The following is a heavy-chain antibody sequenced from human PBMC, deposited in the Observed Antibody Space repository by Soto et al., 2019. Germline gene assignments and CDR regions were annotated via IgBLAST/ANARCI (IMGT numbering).Heavy chain of an antibody. CDR3: AREADFAGSGYVLDY. V-gene: IGHV4-39*02. Sequence: XETLSLTCTVAGCSIRSTNYYWGWIRQPPGKGLEWIGNVFFNGITFYKPSLESRVSISVDTSKSQFSLRLNSVTAADTAVYYCAREADFAGSGYVLDYWGLGTLVTVSS. CDR1: GCSIRSTNYY. D-gene: IGHD3-22*01. CDR2: VFFNGIT. J-gene: IGHJ4*02.